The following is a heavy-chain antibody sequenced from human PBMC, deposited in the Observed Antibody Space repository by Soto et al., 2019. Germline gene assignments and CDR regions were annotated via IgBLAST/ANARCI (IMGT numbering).Heavy chain of an antibody. CDR2: ISGSGGST. CDR1: GFTFSSYA. V-gene: IGHV3-23*01. CDR3: ANPIPKTGTTFGF. Sequence: GSLRLSCAASGFTFSSYAMSWVRQAPGKGLEWVSAISGSGGSTYYADSMKGRFTISRDNSKNTLYLQINSLRAEDTAVYYCANPIPKTGTTFGFWGQGTLVTVSS. D-gene: IGHD1-1*01. J-gene: IGHJ4*02.